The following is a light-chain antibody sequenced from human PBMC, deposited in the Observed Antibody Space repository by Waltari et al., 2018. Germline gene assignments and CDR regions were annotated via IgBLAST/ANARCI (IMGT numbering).Light chain of an antibody. CDR3: SLYYGDARCV. V-gene: IGLV7-43*01. Sequence: VLTQEPSLTVSPGGTVTLTCDSTTGVVTTKYYPNWFQQKPGQSPTTLIYDTDKKHSRTPARFAGSLLGGKAALTLSNVQPEDEADYYCSLYYGDARCVFGGGTKLTVL. J-gene: IGLJ3*02. CDR1: TGVVTTKYY. CDR2: DTD.